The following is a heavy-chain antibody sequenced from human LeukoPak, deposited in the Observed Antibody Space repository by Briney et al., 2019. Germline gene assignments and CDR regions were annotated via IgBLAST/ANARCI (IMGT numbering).Heavy chain of an antibody. D-gene: IGHD3-3*01. V-gene: IGHV3-23*01. CDR2: ISGSGGST. J-gene: IGHJ6*03. CDR1: GFTFSSYA. CDR3: AKETIETRITIFGVVPGYMDV. Sequence: GGSLRLSCAASGFTFSSYAMSWVRQAPGKGLEWVSAISGSGGSTYYTDSVKGRFTISRDNSKNTLYLQMNSLRAEDTAVYYCAKETIETRITIFGVVPGYMDVWGKGTTVTVSS.